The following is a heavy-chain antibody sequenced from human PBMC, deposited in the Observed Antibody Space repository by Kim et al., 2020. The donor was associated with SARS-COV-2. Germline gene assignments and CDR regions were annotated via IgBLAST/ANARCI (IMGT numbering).Heavy chain of an antibody. V-gene: IGHV3-23*01. CDR2: SDSGLGT. CDR3: EASDY. Sequence: SDSGLGTHYADSVKGRCTISRDNSKSTLFLQMNHLRVEDTAIYYCEASDYWGQGSLVTVSS. J-gene: IGHJ4*02.